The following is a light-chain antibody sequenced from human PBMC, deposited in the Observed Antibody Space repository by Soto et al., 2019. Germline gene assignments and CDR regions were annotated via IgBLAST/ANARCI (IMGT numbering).Light chain of an antibody. CDR2: RAS. CDR1: QSVNVL. Sequence: EVVLTQSPATLSVSPGEGATLSCRASQSVNVLLAWYQQKPGQAPRLLIYRASTRATGVPARFSGSGSETEFTLTISNLQSEDFALYYCQQYNNCPITFGQGTRLEIK. CDR3: QQYNNCPIT. J-gene: IGKJ5*01. V-gene: IGKV3-15*01.